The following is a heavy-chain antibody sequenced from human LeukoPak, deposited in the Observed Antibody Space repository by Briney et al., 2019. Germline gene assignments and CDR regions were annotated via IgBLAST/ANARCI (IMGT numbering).Heavy chain of an antibody. CDR1: GYTFTSYG. J-gene: IGHJ3*02. V-gene: IGHV1-18*01. Sequence: GASVKVSCKASGYTFTSYGISWVRQAPGQGLEWMGWISAYNGNTNYAQKLQGRVTMTTDTSTSTAYMELRSLRSDDTAMYYCARASFWRDLQLDAFDIWGQGTMVTVSS. CDR2: ISAYNGNT. CDR3: ARASFWRDLQLDAFDI. D-gene: IGHD3-3*01.